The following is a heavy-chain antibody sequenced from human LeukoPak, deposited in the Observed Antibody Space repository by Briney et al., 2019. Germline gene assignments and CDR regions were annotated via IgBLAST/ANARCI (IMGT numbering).Heavy chain of an antibody. D-gene: IGHD3-10*01. Sequence: PGGSLRLSCAASGFTFSNAWMSWVRQAPGKGLEWVSSISSSSSYIYYADSVKGRFTISRDNAKNSLYLQMNSLRAEDTAVYYCVVSVLWFGELYPHYFDYWGQGTLVTVSS. CDR1: GFTFSNAW. V-gene: IGHV3-21*01. CDR3: VVSVLWFGELYPHYFDY. J-gene: IGHJ4*02. CDR2: ISSSSSYI.